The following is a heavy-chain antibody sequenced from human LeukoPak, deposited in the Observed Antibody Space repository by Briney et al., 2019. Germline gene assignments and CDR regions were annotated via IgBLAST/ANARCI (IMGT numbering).Heavy chain of an antibody. CDR2: ISGSGGSP. V-gene: IGHV3-23*01. CDR3: ARDHPGSGWYVDY. CDR1: GFTFGSYA. J-gene: IGHJ4*02. Sequence: GGSLRLSCAASGFTFGSYAMGWVRQAPGKGLEWVSGISGSGGSPYYTDSVKGRFTISKDNSKDTLYLHMNSLRDEDTAVYYCARDHPGSGWYVDYWGQGILVTVSS. D-gene: IGHD6-19*01.